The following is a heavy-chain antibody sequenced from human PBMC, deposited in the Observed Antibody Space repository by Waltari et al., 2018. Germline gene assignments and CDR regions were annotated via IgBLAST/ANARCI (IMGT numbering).Heavy chain of an antibody. D-gene: IGHD2-8*01. CDR2: VDWDDEK. CDR1: GFPLTTGGMC. CDR3: ARIIGASYGGGTFDY. Sequence: QVTLRESGPALVKPTQPLTLTCTFSGFPLTTGGMCLGWIRQPPGKAREWLARVDWDDEKFYSTSLRTRLSISKDTSKNQVVLTMSNMDPVDTATYYCARIIGASYGGGTFDYWGQGILVTVSS. J-gene: IGHJ4*02. V-gene: IGHV2-70*17.